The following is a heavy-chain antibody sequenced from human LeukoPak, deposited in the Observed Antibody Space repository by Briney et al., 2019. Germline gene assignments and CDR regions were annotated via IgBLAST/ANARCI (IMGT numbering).Heavy chain of an antibody. CDR3: ARVSSKVPAAMG. J-gene: IGHJ4*02. CDR1: GGTFSSYA. Sequence: SVKVSCKASGGTFSSYAISWVRQAPGQGLEWMGGIIPIFGTANYAQKFQGRVTITTDESTSTAYMELSSLRSEDTAVYYCARVSSKVPAAMGWGQGTLVTVSS. CDR2: IIPIFGTA. D-gene: IGHD2-2*01. V-gene: IGHV1-69*05.